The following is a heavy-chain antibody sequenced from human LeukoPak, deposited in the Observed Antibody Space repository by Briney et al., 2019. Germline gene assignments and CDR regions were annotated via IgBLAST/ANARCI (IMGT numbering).Heavy chain of an antibody. CDR3: THLGGGY. J-gene: IGHJ4*02. CDR2: INHSGST. V-gene: IGHV4-34*01. CDR1: GGPFSGYY. D-gene: IGHD2-15*01. Sequence: KSSETLSLTCAVYGGPFSGYYRSWLRQPPGKGLEWIGEINHSGSTNYNPSLKSRVTISVDTSKNQFSLKLSSVTAADTAVYYCTHLGGGYWGQGTLVTVSS.